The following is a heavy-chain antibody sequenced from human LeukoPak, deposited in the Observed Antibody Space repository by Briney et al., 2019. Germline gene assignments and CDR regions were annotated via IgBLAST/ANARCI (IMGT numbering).Heavy chain of an antibody. D-gene: IGHD6-13*01. J-gene: IGHJ4*02. CDR3: AHRPTPVGAAAAPFDY. Sequence: ESGPTLVNPTQTLTLTCTFSGFSLTTGGVGVGWIRQPPGKALEWLALIYWDDDKRYSPSLKSRLTITKDTSKNQVVLTMTNMDPVDTATYYCAHRPTPVGAAAAPFDYWGQGILVTVSS. CDR1: GFSLTTGGVG. V-gene: IGHV2-5*02. CDR2: IYWDDDK.